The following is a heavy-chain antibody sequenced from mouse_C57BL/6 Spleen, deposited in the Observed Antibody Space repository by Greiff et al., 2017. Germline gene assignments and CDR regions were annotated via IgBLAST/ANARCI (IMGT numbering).Heavy chain of an antibody. CDR2: IYPRDGST. V-gene: IGHV1-78*01. CDR3: ARTDGGYHWYFDV. D-gene: IGHD1-1*02. Sequence: VQLQQSDAELVKPGASVKISCKVSGYTFTDHTIHWMKQSPEQGLEWIGYIYPRDGSTKYNEKFKGKATLSADKSSSTAYMHLNSLTYEDSAVYFCARTDGGYHWYFDVWGTGTTVTVSS. J-gene: IGHJ1*03. CDR1: GYTFTDHT.